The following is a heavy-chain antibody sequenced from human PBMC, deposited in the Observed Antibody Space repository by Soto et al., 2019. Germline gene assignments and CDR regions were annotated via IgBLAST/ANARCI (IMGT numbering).Heavy chain of an antibody. V-gene: IGHV4-30-2*01. CDR3: ARDLGYCSGGSCHGMDV. D-gene: IGHD2-15*01. Sequence: LSLTCAVSGGSISSGGYSWSWIRQPPGKGLEWIGYIYHSGSTYYNPSLKSRVTISVDRSKNQFSLKLSSVTAADTAVYYCARDLGYCSGGSCHGMDVWGQGTTVTVSS. CDR2: IYHSGST. CDR1: GGSISSGGYS. J-gene: IGHJ6*02.